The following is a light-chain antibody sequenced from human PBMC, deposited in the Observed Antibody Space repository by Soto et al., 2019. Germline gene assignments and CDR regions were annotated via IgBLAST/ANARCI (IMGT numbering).Light chain of an antibody. CDR1: SRDVGAYKD. V-gene: IGLV2-14*01. J-gene: IGLJ3*02. CDR2: EVT. Sequence: QSALTQPASVSGSPGQSITISCTGTSRDVGAYKDVSWYQQYPGKAPKLMIYEVTNRPSGVSNRFSGSKSGNTASLTISGLRAEDEADYYCRSSTTTNTWAFGGGTKLTVL. CDR3: RSSTTTNTWA.